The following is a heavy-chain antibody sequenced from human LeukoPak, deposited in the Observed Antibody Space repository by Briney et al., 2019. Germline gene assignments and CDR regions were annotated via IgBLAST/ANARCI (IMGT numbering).Heavy chain of an antibody. J-gene: IGHJ4*02. CDR2: IKSKTDGGTT. CDR3: TTDYYVWGSYPDY. Sequence: PGGSLRLSCAASGFTLSSYWMSWVRQAPGKGLEWVGRIKSKTDGGTTDYAAPVKGRFTISRDDSKNTLYLQMNSLKTEDTAVYYCTTDYYVWGSYPDYWGQGTLVTVSS. CDR1: GFTLSSYW. D-gene: IGHD3-16*02. V-gene: IGHV3-15*01.